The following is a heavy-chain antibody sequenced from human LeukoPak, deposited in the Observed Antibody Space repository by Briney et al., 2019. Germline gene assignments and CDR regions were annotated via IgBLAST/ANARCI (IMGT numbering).Heavy chain of an antibody. Sequence: GASVKVSCKASGYTFTSYAMHWVRQAPGQRLEWMGWINAGNGNTKYSQEFQGRVTITRDTSASTAYMELSSLRSEDMAVYYCARGRIVGATTTSRWFDPWGQGTLVTVSS. D-gene: IGHD1-26*01. CDR1: GYTFTSYA. CDR2: INAGNGNT. V-gene: IGHV1-3*03. CDR3: ARGRIVGATTTSRWFDP. J-gene: IGHJ5*02.